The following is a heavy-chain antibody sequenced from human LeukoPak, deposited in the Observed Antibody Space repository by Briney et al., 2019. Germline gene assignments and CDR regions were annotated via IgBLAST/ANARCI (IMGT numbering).Heavy chain of an antibody. V-gene: IGHV4-59*01. CDR3: ARDWELGH. D-gene: IGHD1-26*01. CDR1: GGSIGNFF. CDR2: IYENGRT. Sequence: PLETLSLTCTVSGGSIGNFFWSWIRQSPGEGLEWIGFIYENGRTSYNPSLKSRVTISVDMSKNQFSLRLTSMTAADTAVYYCARDWELGHWGRGILVTVTS. J-gene: IGHJ4*02.